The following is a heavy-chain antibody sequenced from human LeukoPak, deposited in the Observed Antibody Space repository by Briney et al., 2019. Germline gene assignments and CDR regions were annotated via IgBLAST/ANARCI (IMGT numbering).Heavy chain of an antibody. CDR1: GFPFITYS. D-gene: IGHD3-16*02. CDR2: ISGSGGST. CDR3: AKDDYVWGSYRYHFDY. V-gene: IGHV3-23*01. J-gene: IGHJ4*02. Sequence: PGGSLRLSCAASGFPFITYSMNWVRQAPGKGLEWVSAISGSGGSTYYADSVKGRFTISRDNSKNTLYLQMNSLRAEDTAVYYCAKDDYVWGSYRYHFDYWGQGTLVTVSS.